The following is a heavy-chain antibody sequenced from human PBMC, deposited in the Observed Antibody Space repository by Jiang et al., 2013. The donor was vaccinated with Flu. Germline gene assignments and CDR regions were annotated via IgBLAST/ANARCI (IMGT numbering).Heavy chain of an antibody. D-gene: IGHD2-21*02. J-gene: IGHJ4*02. CDR2: INWNGGST. CDR3: ARGAVYCGGDCYYDY. CDR1: GFTFDDYG. Sequence: ASGFTFDDYGMSWVRQAPGKGLEWVSGINWNGGSTGYADSVKGRFTISRDNAKNSLYLQMNSLRAEDTALYYCARGAVYCGGDCYYDYWGQGTLVTVSS. V-gene: IGHV3-20*03.